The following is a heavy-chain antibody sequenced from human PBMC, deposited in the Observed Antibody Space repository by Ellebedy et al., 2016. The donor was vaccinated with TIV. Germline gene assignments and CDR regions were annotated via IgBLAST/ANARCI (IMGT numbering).Heavy chain of an antibody. CDR2: IYYSGST. CDR1: GGSISSSTYY. CDR3: AGALGRVLTGDYKRYYDMDV. V-gene: IGHV4-39*02. Sequence: MPSETLSLTCTVSGGSISSSTYYWGWIRQSPGQGLEWIGNIYYSGSTYYNPSLKSRITISVDTSKKHFSLKLSSVTAADTAVYYCAGALGRVLTGDYKRYYDMDVWGQGTTVTVSS. D-gene: IGHD3-9*01. J-gene: IGHJ6*02.